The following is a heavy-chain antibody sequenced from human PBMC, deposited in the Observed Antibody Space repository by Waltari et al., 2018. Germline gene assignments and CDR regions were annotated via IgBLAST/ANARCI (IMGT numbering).Heavy chain of an antibody. V-gene: IGHV3-74*01. CDR3: VRGGSADFDS. CDR1: GFTFSTYW. CDR2: VQSAGSST. J-gene: IGHJ4*02. Sequence: VQVVESGGGLVQPGGSLRLSCAASGFTFSTYWMHWVRQAPGKGLVCVSPVQSAGSSTLCADSVQGRFTICRDKPKTTLYLQMSSLRAEETSEYYCVRGGSADFDSAGQGTLVSVSS. D-gene: IGHD3-16*01.